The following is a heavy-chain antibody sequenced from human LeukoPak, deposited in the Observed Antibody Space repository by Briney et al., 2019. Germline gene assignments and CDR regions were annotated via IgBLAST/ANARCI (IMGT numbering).Heavy chain of an antibody. D-gene: IGHD6-13*01. Sequence: GGSLRLSCAASGFSFSSYWMHWVRQAPGKGLVWVSRIKTDGSSATYADSVKGRFTISRDNSKNTLYLQMNSLRAENTAVYCCARDIAAAVPYYFDYWGQGTLVTVSS. V-gene: IGHV3-74*01. CDR3: ARDIAAAVPYYFDY. CDR2: IKTDGSSA. CDR1: GFSFSSYW. J-gene: IGHJ4*02.